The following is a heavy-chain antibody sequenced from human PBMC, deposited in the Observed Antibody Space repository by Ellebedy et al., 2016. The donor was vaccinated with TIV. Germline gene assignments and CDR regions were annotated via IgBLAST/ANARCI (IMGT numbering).Heavy chain of an antibody. CDR1: GFTFSSYW. CDR2: IKHDGSEK. CDR3: ARDKESGSYYGSTFDI. J-gene: IGHJ3*02. Sequence: GESLKISXAASGFTFSSYWMSWVRQAPGKGLEWVANIKHDGSEKCSVDSLRGRFTISRDNAKNSLYLQLDGLRAEDTAVYYCARDKESGSYYGSTFDIWGRGTLVTVSP. D-gene: IGHD1-26*01. V-gene: IGHV3-7*04.